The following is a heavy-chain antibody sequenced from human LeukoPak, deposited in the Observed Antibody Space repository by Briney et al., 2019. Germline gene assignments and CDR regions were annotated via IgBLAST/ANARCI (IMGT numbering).Heavy chain of an antibody. Sequence: SVKVSCKASGGTFSSYTISWVRQAPGQGLEWMGRIIPILGIANYAQKFQGRVTITVDKSTSTAYMELSSLRSEDTAVYYCARDPPPRGYSYGYGYEDYWGQGTLVTVSS. CDR1: GGTFSSYT. J-gene: IGHJ4*02. V-gene: IGHV1-69*04. CDR2: IIPILGIA. D-gene: IGHD5-18*01. CDR3: ARDPPPRGYSYGYGYEDY.